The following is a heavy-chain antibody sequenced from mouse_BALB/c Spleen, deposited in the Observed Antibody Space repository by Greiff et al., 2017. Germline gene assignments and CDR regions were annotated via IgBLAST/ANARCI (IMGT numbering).Heavy chain of an antibody. D-gene: IGHD2-1*01. V-gene: IGHV6-6*02. J-gene: IGHJ3*01. CDR2: IRLKSDNYAT. Sequence: EVKLEESGGGLVQPGGSMKLSCVASGFTFSSYWMSWVRQSPEKGLEWVAEIRLKSDNYATHYAESVKGKFTISRDDSKSRLYLQMNSLRAEDTGIYYCTGGNYAWFAYWGQGTLVTVSA. CDR3: TGGNYAWFAY. CDR1: GFTFSSYW.